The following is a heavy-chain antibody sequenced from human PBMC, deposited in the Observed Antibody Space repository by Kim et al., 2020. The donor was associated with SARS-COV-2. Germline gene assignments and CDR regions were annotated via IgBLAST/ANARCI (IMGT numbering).Heavy chain of an antibody. D-gene: IGHD1-26*01. CDR3: ARQGGSGWFDP. Sequence: TNYNPSLKSRVTISVDTSKNQFSLKLGSVTAADTAVYYCARQGGSGWFDPWGQGTLVTVSS. V-gene: IGHV4-59*08. J-gene: IGHJ5*02. CDR2: T.